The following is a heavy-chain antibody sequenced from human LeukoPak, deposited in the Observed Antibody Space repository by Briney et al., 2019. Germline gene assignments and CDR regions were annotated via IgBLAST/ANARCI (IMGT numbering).Heavy chain of an antibody. CDR1: GGSISTRSYY. Sequence: SETLSLTCTVSGGSISTRSYYWGWIRQPPGKGLEWIGSIYYSGSTYYNPSLKSRVTISVDTSKNQFSLKLSSVTAADTAVYYCARAHSMIVVVFTHDFDYWGHGTLVTVSS. V-gene: IGHV4-39*07. D-gene: IGHD3-22*01. CDR2: IYYSGST. J-gene: IGHJ4*01. CDR3: ARAHSMIVVVFTHDFDY.